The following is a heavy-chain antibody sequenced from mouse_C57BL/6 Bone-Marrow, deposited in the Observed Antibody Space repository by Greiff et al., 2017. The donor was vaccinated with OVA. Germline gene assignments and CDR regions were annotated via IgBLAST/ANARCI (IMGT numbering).Heavy chain of an antibody. V-gene: IGHV1-26*01. J-gene: IGHJ3*01. CDR2: INPNNGGT. D-gene: IGHD2-4*01. CDR1: GYTFTDYY. CDR3: ARVLRRDWFAY. Sequence: EVQLQQSGPELVKPGASVKISCKASGYTFTDYYMNWVKQSHGKSLEWIGDINPNNGGTSYNQKFKGKATLTVDKSSSTAYMELRSLTSEDSAVYYCARVLRRDWFAYWGQGTLVTVSA.